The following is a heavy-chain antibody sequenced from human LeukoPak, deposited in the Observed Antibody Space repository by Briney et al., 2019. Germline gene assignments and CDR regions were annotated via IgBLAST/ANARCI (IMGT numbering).Heavy chain of an antibody. Sequence: GASVKVSCRASGYTFTGYYMRWVRQAPGQGLEWMGWINPNSGGTNYAQKFQGRVTMTRDTSISTAYMELSRLRSDDTAVYYCARGTYYYDSSGYYYVLDYWGQGTLVTVSS. CDR1: GYTFTGYY. CDR2: INPNSGGT. J-gene: IGHJ4*02. CDR3: ARGTYYYDSSGYYYVLDY. D-gene: IGHD3-22*01. V-gene: IGHV1-2*02.